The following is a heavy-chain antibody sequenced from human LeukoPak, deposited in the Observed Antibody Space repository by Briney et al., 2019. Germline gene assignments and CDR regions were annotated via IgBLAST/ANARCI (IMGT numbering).Heavy chain of an antibody. CDR3: ARVPTITFFDY. V-gene: IGHV1-2*02. CDR2: MNPDSGGT. D-gene: IGHD3-10*01. J-gene: IGHJ4*02. Sequence: ASVKVSCKASGYTFIGHYIHWVRQAPGQGLEWMGWMNPDSGGTNYAQKFQDRVTMNRDTSITTAYMELSRLTSVDTAVYYCARVPTITFFDYWGQGTLVTVSS. CDR1: GYTFIGHY.